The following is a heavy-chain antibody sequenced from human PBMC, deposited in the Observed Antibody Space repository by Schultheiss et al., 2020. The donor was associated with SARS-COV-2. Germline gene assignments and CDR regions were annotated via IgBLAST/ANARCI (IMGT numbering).Heavy chain of an antibody. CDR2: ISSSSSYI. V-gene: IGHV3-21*01. CDR1: GFTFRTYT. CDR3: AREPVDGFDI. Sequence: GGSLRLSCAASGFTFRTYTMNWVRLAPGKGLEWVSSISSSSSYIYYADSVKGRFTISRDNAKKSLYLQMNSLRAEDTAVYYCAREPVDGFDIWGQGTVVTVSS. J-gene: IGHJ3*02.